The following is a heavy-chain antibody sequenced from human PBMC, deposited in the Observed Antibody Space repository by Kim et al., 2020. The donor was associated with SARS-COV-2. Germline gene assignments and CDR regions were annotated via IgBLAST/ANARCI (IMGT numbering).Heavy chain of an antibody. J-gene: IGHJ4*02. CDR2: T. D-gene: IGHD4-4*01. V-gene: IGHV4-34*01. Sequence: TNYNPSLKGRVTISVDTSKNQFSLKLSSVTAADTAVYYCASYDYSNYGDYWGQGTLVTVSS. CDR3: ASYDYSNYGDY.